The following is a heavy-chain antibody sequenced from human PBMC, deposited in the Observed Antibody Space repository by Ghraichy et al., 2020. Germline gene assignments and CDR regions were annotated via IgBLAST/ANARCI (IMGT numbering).Heavy chain of an antibody. Sequence: GESLNISCQASGYSFSSYWIGWVRQMPGKGLEWMGIIYPGDSDTRYSPSFEGQVTISVDKSINTAYLQWSSLKASDTAIYYCGRHGWGSGFEYFQHWGQGTLVTVSS. CDR1: GYSFSSYW. D-gene: IGHD6-19*01. J-gene: IGHJ1*01. CDR2: IYPGDSDT. V-gene: IGHV5-51*01. CDR3: GRHGWGSGFEYFQH.